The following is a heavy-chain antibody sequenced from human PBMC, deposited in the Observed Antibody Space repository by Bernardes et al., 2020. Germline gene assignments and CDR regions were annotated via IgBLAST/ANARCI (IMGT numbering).Heavy chain of an antibody. D-gene: IGHD6-13*01. CDR1: GFTFSSYW. J-gene: IGHJ6*04. Sequence: GGSLRLSCAASGFTFSSYWMHWVRQAPGKGLVWVSRINSDGSSTSYADSVKGRFTISRDNAKNTLYLQMNSLRAEDTAVYYCARETESSSWSYYYYYGMDVWGKGTTVTVSS. V-gene: IGHV3-74*01. CDR2: INSDGSST. CDR3: ARETESSSWSYYYYYGMDV.